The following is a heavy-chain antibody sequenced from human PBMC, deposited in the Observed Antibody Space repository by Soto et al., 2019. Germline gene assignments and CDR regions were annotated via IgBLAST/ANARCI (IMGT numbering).Heavy chain of an antibody. J-gene: IGHJ4*02. CDR2: IYYTGNT. CDR1: GDSINSGTYS. D-gene: IGHD2-15*01. Sequence: PSETLSLTCTVSGDSINSGTYSWGWIRQPPGKGLEDIGTIYYTGNTYYNSSLRSRVTISLDTSKNQFSLKLSSVTAADTAVYYCARHTPAISISDHWGQGTLVTVSS. CDR3: ARHTPAISISDH. V-gene: IGHV4-39*01.